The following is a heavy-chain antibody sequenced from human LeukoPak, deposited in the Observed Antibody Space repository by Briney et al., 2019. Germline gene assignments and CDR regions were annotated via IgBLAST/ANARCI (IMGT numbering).Heavy chain of an antibody. CDR2: SDPADGEP. V-gene: IGHV1-24*01. CDR1: GYTVTEVS. CDR3: ATEVVGYGDVHYFDS. D-gene: IGHD4-17*01. Sequence: ASVKVSCKISGYTVTEVSMHWVRQAPGKGLEWMGGSDPADGEPIYAQKFQGRVTMSEDTSTDTAYMDLSSLRSEDTAVYYCATEVVGYGDVHYFDSWGQGTLVTVSS. J-gene: IGHJ4*02.